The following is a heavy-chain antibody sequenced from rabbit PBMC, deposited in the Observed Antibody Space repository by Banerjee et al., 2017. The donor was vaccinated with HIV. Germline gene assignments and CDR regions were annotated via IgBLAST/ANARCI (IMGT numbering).Heavy chain of an antibody. Sequence: QSLEESGGGLVQPEGSLTLTCTASGFSFSSSYYMCWVRQAPGKGLEWVGCIYAGISGRTYYASWAKGRFTISRTSSTTVTLQMTSLTAADTATYFCARDRGGDGYFKFNLWGQGTLVTVS. V-gene: IGHV1S40*01. J-gene: IGHJ4*01. CDR2: IYAGISGRT. CDR3: ARDRGGDGYFKFNL. D-gene: IGHD1-1*01. CDR1: GFSFSSSYY.